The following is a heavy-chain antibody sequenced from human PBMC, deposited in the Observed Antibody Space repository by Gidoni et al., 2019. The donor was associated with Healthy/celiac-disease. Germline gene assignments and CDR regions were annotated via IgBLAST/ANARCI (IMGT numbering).Heavy chain of an antibody. CDR3: ARVFRVTFGDRSAFDP. D-gene: IGHD2-21*01. V-gene: IGHV3-21*01. Sequence: EVQLVESGGGLVKPGGSLRRSCAAPGFTFSSYSMNWVRQAPGKGLGWVSSISSSSSYIYYADSVKGRFTISRDNAKNSLYLQMNSLRAEDTAVYYCARVFRVTFGDRSAFDPWGQGTLVTVSS. CDR2: ISSSSSYI. CDR1: GFTFSSYS. J-gene: IGHJ5*02.